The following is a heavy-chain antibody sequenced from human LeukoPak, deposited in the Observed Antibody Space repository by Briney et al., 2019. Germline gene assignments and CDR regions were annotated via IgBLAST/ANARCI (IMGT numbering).Heavy chain of an antibody. Sequence: SETLSLTXTVSGASISNHYWSWIRQSPGKGLEWIGYVHHNGDSNYNPSLKSRVATSIDTSRNQFSLTLYSVSAADTAVYYCARGSTRADDYWGQGILVTVSS. V-gene: IGHV4-59*11. D-gene: IGHD6-13*01. CDR1: GASISNHY. J-gene: IGHJ4*02. CDR3: ARGSTRADDY. CDR2: VHHNGDS.